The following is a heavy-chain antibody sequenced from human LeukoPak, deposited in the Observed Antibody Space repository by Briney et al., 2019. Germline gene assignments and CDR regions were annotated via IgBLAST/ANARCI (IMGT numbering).Heavy chain of an antibody. J-gene: IGHJ4*02. CDR3: AAGKDGGWYSLYFDY. V-gene: IGHV1-58*01. CDR2: IVVGSGNT. D-gene: IGHD6-19*01. Sequence: GTSVKVSCKASGLTFTSSAVQWVRQARGQRLEWIGWIVVGSGNTNYAQKFQERVTITRDMSTSTAYMELSSLRSEDTAVYYCAAGKDGGWYSLYFDYWGQGTLVTVSS. CDR1: GLTFTSSA.